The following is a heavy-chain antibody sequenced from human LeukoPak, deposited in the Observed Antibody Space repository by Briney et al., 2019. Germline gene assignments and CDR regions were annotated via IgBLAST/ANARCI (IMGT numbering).Heavy chain of an antibody. V-gene: IGHV1-18*01. J-gene: IGHJ4*02. CDR1: GYTFTSHG. D-gene: IGHD3-16*02. CDR2: ISGYNGNT. Sequence: ASVKVSCKASGYTFTSHGISWLRQAPGQGLEWMGWISGYNGNTHYAQKFQDRVTLTSDRSTSSAHMEVRSLRSDDTAVYYCARDRNVMITFGGVIILNSWGRGTLVTVSS. CDR3: ARDRNVMITFGGVIILNS.